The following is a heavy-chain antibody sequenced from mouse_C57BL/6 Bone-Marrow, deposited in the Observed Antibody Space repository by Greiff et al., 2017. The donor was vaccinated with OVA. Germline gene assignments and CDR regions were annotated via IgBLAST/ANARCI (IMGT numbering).Heavy chain of an antibody. CDR2: IWSDGST. CDR1: GFSLTSYG. D-gene: IGHD2-1*01. CDR3: ARHGRSGNYEGAWFAY. J-gene: IGHJ3*01. V-gene: IGHV2-6-1*01. Sequence: VQLVESGPGLVAPSQSLSITCTVSGFSLTSYGVHWVRQPPGKGLEWLVVIWSDGSTTYNSALKSRLSISKDNSKSQVFLKMNSLQTDDTAMYDCARHGRSGNYEGAWFAYWGQGTLVTVSA.